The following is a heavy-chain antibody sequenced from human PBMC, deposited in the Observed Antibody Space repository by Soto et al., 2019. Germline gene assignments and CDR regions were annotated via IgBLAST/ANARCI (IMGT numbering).Heavy chain of an antibody. Sequence: EVQLLESGGGLVQPGGSLRLSCAASGFTFSSYAMNWVRQAPGKGLEWVSVISGSGDSTYYADSVKGRFTISRDQSKNALDLQMNSLSAEDTAIYYCARRSSSWYFDYWGQGTLVTVSS. CDR2: ISGSGDST. J-gene: IGHJ4*02. V-gene: IGHV3-23*01. D-gene: IGHD6-13*01. CDR3: ARRSSSWYFDY. CDR1: GFTFSSYA.